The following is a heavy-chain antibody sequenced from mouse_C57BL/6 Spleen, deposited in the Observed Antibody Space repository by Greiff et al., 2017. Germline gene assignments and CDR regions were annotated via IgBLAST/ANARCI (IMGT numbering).Heavy chain of an antibody. Sequence: QVQLQQSGPGLVAPSQSLSITCTVSGFSLTSYGVDWVRQPPGKGLEWLGVIWGGGSTNYNSALLFRLSISKDNSQSQVFLKMNILQTDDTAMYYFAKHYYGYDYGYYAMDYWGQGTSVTVSS. D-gene: IGHD2-2*01. CDR3: AKHYYGYDYGYYAMDY. V-gene: IGHV2-9*01. J-gene: IGHJ4*01. CDR1: GFSLTSYG. CDR2: IWGGGST.